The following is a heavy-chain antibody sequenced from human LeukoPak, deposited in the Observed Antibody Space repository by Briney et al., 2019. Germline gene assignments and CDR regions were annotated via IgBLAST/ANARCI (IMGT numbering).Heavy chain of an antibody. CDR2: IIPIFGTA. D-gene: IGHD6-13*01. V-gene: IGHV1-69*13. CDR1: GYTFTSNY. CDR3: ARARGGSWSDTGFNY. J-gene: IGHJ4*02. Sequence: SVKVSCKASGYTFTSNYIHWVRQAPGQGLEWMGGIIPIFGTANYAQKFQGRVTITADESTSTAYMELSSLRSEDTAVYYCARARGGSWSDTGFNYWGQGTLVTVSS.